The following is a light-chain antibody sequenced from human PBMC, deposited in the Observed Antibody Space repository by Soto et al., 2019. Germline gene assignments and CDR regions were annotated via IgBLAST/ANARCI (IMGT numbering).Light chain of an antibody. V-gene: IGKV1-5*01. CDR2: DAS. CDR1: QNISVW. CDR3: QQSFTAPLI. J-gene: IGKJ4*01. Sequence: DIQMTQSPSTLSASVGDGVTITCRASQNISVWLAWYQQRPGKAPKFLIYDASSLETGVPSRFSGSGSETDFTLTISSLQPADSATYYCQQSFTAPLIFGGGTKVEIK.